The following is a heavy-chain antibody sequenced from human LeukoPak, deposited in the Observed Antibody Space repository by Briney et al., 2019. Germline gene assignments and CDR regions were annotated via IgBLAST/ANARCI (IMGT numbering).Heavy chain of an antibody. CDR3: ARGQVAGTAY. D-gene: IGHD6-19*01. J-gene: IGHJ4*02. CDR2: ISSSSSTI. Sequence: GGSLRLSCAASGFTFSSYSMNWVRQAPGKGLEWVSYISSSSSTIYCADSVKGRFTISRDNAKNSLYLQMNSLRAEDTAVYYCARGQVAGTAYWGQGTLVTVSS. CDR1: GFTFSSYS. V-gene: IGHV3-48*01.